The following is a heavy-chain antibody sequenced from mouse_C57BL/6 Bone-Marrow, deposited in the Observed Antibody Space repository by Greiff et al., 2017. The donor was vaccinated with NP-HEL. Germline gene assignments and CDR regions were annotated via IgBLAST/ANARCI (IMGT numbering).Heavy chain of an antibody. V-gene: IGHV1-15*01. D-gene: IGHD1-1*01. CDR1: GYTFTDYE. J-gene: IGHJ2*01. CDR2: IDPETGGT. Sequence: VQLQQSGAELVRPGASVTLSCKASGYTFTDYEMHWVKQTPVHGLEWIGAIDPETGGTAYNQKFKGKAILTADKSSSTAYMELRSLTSEDSAVYYCTRRTLITTVVANFDYWGQGTTLTVSS. CDR3: TRRTLITTVVANFDY.